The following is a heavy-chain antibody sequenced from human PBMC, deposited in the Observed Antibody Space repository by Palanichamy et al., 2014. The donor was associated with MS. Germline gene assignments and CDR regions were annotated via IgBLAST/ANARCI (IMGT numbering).Heavy chain of an antibody. CDR3: VRHWYCSGNSCYRYTFDV. D-gene: IGHD2-15*01. Sequence: QVQLQESGPGLVKPSETLSLTCTVSGASISSYYWSWIRQPPGKGLEWIRYMYYSGRTVYNPSLESRVTISGDTSRNHFALYLSSVTAADTAVYYCVRHWYCSGNSCYRYTFDVWGQGTMVTVSS. V-gene: IGHV4-59*08. J-gene: IGHJ3*01. CDR2: MYYSGRT. CDR1: GASISSYY.